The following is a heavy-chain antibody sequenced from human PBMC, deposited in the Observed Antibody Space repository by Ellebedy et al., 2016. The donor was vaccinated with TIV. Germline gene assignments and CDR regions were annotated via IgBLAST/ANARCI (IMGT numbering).Heavy chain of an antibody. J-gene: IGHJ4*02. CDR2: ISSSSSTI. Sequence: GESLKISXAASGFTFSSYSMNWVRQAPGKGLEWVSYISSSSSTIYYADSVKGRFTISRDNAKNSLYLQMNSLRDEDTAVYYCARGYYDFWSGYSVPFDYWGQGTLVTVSS. CDR1: GFTFSSYS. V-gene: IGHV3-48*02. D-gene: IGHD3-3*01. CDR3: ARGYYDFWSGYSVPFDY.